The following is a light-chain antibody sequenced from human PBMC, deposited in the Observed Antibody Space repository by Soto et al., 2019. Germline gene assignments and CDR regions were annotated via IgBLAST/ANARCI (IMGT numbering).Light chain of an antibody. CDR2: DVS. CDR1: SSDVGGYNY. CDR3: SSYTSTSAVV. Sequence: QSALTQPASVSGSPGQWITISCTGTSSDVGGYNYVSWYQQHPGKAPKLMIYDVSNRPSGVSNRFSGSKSDNTASLAISGLQAEEEADYYCSSYTSTSAVVFGGGTKLTVL. J-gene: IGLJ2*01. V-gene: IGLV2-14*01.